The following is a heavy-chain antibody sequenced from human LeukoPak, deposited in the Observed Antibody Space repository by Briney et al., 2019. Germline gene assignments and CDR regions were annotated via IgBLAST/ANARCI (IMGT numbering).Heavy chain of an antibody. D-gene: IGHD2-2*01. CDR3: ARERREQLLPPYTRSVTYFDY. CDR1: GGSITSNSYY. CDR2: IYYTGDT. Sequence: NSSETLSLTCTVSGGSITSNSYYWGWIRQPPGKGLEWIGSIYYTGDTHYNPSLKRRVTISVDTSKNHFSLKLSSVTAADTAVYYCARERREQLLPPYTRSVTYFDYWGQGTLVTVSS. J-gene: IGHJ4*02. V-gene: IGHV4-39*07.